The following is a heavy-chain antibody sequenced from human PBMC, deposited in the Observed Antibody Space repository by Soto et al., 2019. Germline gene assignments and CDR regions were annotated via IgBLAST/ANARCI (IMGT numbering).Heavy chain of an antibody. CDR1: GYSFTSYA. V-gene: IGHV1-3*01. J-gene: IGHJ6*02. D-gene: IGHD2-8*01. CDR2: INAGNGNT. Sequence: ASVKVSCQASGYSFTSYAIQWVRQAPRQRLECVRWINAGNGNTKHSQKFQGRVTITRDTSANTAYMELSSLGSEDTAVYYCARGDPLISLYYGMDLWGQGTTVTVSS. CDR3: ARGDPLISLYYGMDL.